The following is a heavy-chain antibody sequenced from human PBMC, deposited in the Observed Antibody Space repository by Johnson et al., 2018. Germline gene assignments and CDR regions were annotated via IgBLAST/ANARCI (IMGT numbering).Heavy chain of an antibody. D-gene: IGHD2-8*01. Sequence: QVQLQESGPGLVKPSQTLSLTCQVSGASITSGSNFWSWIRQSAGKGLEWLGHIYVDGTTTYNPSLGNRVTISLATAENQYSLSLTSVTAADTAIYYCARSPLLYSIPSMDVWGRGTTVTVSP. V-gene: IGHV4-61*02. CDR2: IYVDGTT. J-gene: IGHJ6*04. CDR3: ARSPLLYSIPSMDV. CDR1: GASITSGSNF.